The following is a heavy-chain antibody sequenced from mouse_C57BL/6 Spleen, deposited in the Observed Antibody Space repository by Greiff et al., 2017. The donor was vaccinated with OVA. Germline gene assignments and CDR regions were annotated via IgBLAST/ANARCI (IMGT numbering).Heavy chain of an antibody. J-gene: IGHJ2*01. CDR1: GYSFTSYY. CDR3: ARATVIAYGSFDY. V-gene: IGHV1-66*01. D-gene: IGHD1-2*01. CDR2: IYPGGGNT. Sequence: QVQLKQSGPELVKPGASVKISCKASGYSFTSYYIHWVKQRPGQGLEWIGWIYPGGGNTKYNEKFKGKATLTADTSSSTAYMQLRSLTSEVSAVYYCARATVIAYGSFDYWGQGTTLTVSS.